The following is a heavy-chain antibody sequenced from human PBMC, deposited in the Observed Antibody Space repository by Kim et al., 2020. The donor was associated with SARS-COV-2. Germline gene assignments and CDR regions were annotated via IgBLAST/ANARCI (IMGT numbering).Heavy chain of an antibody. CDR1: GFTFDDYG. V-gene: IGHV3-20*01. J-gene: IGHJ2*01. Sequence: GGSLRLSCAASGFTFDDYGMSWVRQVPGKGLEWVSGINWNSGSFGYADSVKGRFTISRDNGKNSPYLQMNSLRVDDTAVYHCARRGSSGWTHFEFDVWGRGTLVTVSS. CDR3: ARRGSSGWTHFEFDV. D-gene: IGHD6-19*01. CDR2: INWNSGSF.